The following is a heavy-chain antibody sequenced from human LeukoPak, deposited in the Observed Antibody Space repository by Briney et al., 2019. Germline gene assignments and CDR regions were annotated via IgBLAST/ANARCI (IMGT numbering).Heavy chain of an antibody. CDR1: GFTFNNYY. CDR3: ATDGAGFDT. CDR2: INIGGTNQ. V-gene: IGHV3-11*01. Sequence: GGSLRLSCAASGFTFNNYYTSWIRQAPGKLLGWLSYINIGGTNQHYAASVKGRFTISRDNDKKSLYLEMTNLRADDTAVYYCATDGAGFDTWGQGVLVTVSS. J-gene: IGHJ5*02.